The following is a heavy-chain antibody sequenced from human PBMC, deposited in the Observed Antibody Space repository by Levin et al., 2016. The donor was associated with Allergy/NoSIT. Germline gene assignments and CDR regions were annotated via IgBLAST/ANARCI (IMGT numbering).Heavy chain of an antibody. CDR2: INHRGVT. D-gene: IGHD5/OR15-5a*01. CDR3: ARGRQSDVYDSHFGLDV. J-gene: IGHJ6*02. Sequence: GSLRLSCGVYSGSFRDHFWNWIRQAPGQGPEWIAEINHRGVTNYRPSLQSRVTISVDTSRNEFSLRLASVTAADRAVYYCARGRQSDVYDSHFGLDVWGQGTTVTVSS. CDR1: SGSFRDHF. V-gene: IGHV4-34*01.